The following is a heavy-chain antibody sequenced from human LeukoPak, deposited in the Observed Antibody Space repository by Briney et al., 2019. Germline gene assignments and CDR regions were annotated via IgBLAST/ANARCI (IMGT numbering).Heavy chain of an antibody. J-gene: IGHJ4*02. Sequence: GGSLRLSCAASGFTFSSYAMSWVRQAPGKGLEWVSAISGSGGSTYYADSVKGRFTISRDNSKNTLYLQMNSLRAEDTAVYYCAKAYGSGSALLDYFDYWGQGTLVTVSS. V-gene: IGHV3-23*01. CDR3: AKAYGSGSALLDYFDY. CDR2: ISGSGGST. CDR1: GFTFSSYA. D-gene: IGHD3-10*01.